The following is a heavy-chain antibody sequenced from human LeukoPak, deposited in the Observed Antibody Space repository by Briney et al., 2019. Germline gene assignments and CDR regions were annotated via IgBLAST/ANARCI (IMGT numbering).Heavy chain of an antibody. V-gene: IGHV3-43*01. CDR2: ISWDGGST. CDR3: AKDHYYGSGSYSRWVYFDY. J-gene: IGHJ4*02. Sequence: GGSLRLSCAASGFTFDDYTMHWVRQAPGKGLEWVSLISWDGGSTYYADSVKGRFTISRDNSKNCLYLQMNSLRTEDTALYFCAKDHYYGSGSYSRWVYFDYWGQGTLVTVSS. D-gene: IGHD3-10*01. CDR1: GFTFDDYT.